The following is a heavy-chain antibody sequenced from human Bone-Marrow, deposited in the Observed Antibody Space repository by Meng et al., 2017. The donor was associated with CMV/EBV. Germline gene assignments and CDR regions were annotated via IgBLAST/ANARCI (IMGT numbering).Heavy chain of an antibody. Sequence: SVKVSCKASGFTFTSSAVQWVRQARGQRLEWIGWIVVGSGNTNYAQKFQERVTITRDMSTSTAYMELSSLRSEDTAVYYCARDRTSSSGHIGRVSDYYYGMDVWGQGTTVTVSS. J-gene: IGHJ6*02. CDR1: GFTFTSSA. CDR3: ARDRTSSSGHIGRVSDYYYGMDV. D-gene: IGHD6-19*01. CDR2: IVVGSGNT. V-gene: IGHV1-58*01.